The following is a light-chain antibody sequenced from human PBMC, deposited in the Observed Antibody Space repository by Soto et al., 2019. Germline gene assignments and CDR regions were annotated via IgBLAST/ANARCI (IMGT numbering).Light chain of an antibody. CDR3: PAYDYSLTAFV. CDR2: GNR. Sequence: QSVLTQPPSVSGAPGQRVTISCTGNNSSLGAGYDVHWYQQLPGAAPKLVIFGNRNRPSGVPERFSGSKSGTSASLAITGLQAEDEADYYCPAYDYSLTAFVFGGGTKLTVL. V-gene: IGLV1-40*01. J-gene: IGLJ3*02. CDR1: NSSLGAGYD.